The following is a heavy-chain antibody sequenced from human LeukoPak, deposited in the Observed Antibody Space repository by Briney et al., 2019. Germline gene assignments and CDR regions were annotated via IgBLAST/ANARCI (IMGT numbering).Heavy chain of an antibody. CDR3: AKILRSGSSRVPADY. V-gene: IGHV3-23*01. CDR1: GLTFRSYA. CDR2: ISGSGGST. J-gene: IGHJ4*02. Sequence: GGSLRLSCAASGLTFRSYAMSWVRQAPGKGVEWVSAISGSGGSTYYADSVKGRFTISRDNSKNTLYLQMNSLRAEDTAVYYCAKILRSGSSRVPADYWGQGTLVTVSS. D-gene: IGHD1-26*01.